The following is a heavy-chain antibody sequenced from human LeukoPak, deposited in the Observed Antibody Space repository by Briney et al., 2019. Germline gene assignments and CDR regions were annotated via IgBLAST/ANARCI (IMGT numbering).Heavy chain of an antibody. CDR3: VRVTMIVVADGMDV. Sequence: ASVKVSCKASGYTFPAYYLHWVRQAPGQGFEWMGWINPHSGDTNYAQKFRGRVTMTRDTSITTAYMELRRLRSDDTAVYYCVRVTMIVVADGMDVWGQGTTVTVSS. CDR2: INPHSGDT. CDR1: GYTFPAYY. J-gene: IGHJ6*02. D-gene: IGHD3-22*01. V-gene: IGHV1-2*02.